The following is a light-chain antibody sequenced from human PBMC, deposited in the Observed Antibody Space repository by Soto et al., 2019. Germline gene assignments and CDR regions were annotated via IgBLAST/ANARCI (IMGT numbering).Light chain of an antibody. CDR3: QQYNNWPPWT. V-gene: IGKV3-15*01. CDR2: GAS. CDR1: QSVSSN. J-gene: IGKJ1*01. Sequence: EIVMTQSPATLSVSPGERATLSCRASQSVSSNLAWYQQKPGQAPRLLIYGASTRATGIPARFSGSGSGTEFTLTISSLQSEDFAVYYCQQYNNWPPWTSGQGTKVKSN.